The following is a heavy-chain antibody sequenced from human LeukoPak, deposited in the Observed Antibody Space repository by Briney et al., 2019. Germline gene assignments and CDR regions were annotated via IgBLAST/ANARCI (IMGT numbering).Heavy chain of an antibody. V-gene: IGHV1-8*02. J-gene: IGHJ4*02. CDR2: INPNSGGT. Sequence: ASVKVSCKASGYTFSSYDINWVRQATGQGLEWMGWINPNSGGTNYAQKFQGRVTMTRNTSISTAYMELSSLRSEDTAVYYCARVQITMVRGVTPLGYWGQGTLVTVSS. CDR1: GYTFSSYD. CDR3: ARVQITMVRGVTPLGY. D-gene: IGHD3-10*01.